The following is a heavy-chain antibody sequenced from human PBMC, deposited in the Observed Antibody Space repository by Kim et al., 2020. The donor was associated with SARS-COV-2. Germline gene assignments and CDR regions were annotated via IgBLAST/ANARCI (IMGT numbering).Heavy chain of an antibody. D-gene: IGHD3-22*01. Sequence: GGSLRLSCAASGFTVSSNYMSWVRQAPGKGLEWVSVIYSGGSTYYADSVKGRFTISRDNSKNTLYLQMNSLRAEDTAVYYCARWGYGDSSGYWNWYFDLWGRGTLVTVSS. CDR2: IYSGGST. CDR1: GFTVSSNY. J-gene: IGHJ2*01. V-gene: IGHV3-53*01. CDR3: ARWGYGDSSGYWNWYFDL.